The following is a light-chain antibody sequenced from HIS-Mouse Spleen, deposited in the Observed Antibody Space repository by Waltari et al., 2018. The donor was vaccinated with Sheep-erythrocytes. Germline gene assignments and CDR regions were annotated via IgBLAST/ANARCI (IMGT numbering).Light chain of an antibody. V-gene: IGLV3-1*01. CDR1: RLGDKY. CDR2: QDS. J-gene: IGLJ2*01. Sequence: SYDLTQPPSVSVSPGQTASITCSGDRLGDKYACWYQQKPGQSPVLVIYQDSKRPSGGPERFSGANSGNTATLTISGTQAMDEADYYCQAWDSSTAVFGGGTKLTVL. CDR3: QAWDSSTAV.